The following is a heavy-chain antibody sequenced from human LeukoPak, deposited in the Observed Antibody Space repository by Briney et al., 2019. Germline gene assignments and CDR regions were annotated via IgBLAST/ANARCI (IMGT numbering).Heavy chain of an antibody. CDR2: INQDGSQK. D-gene: IGHD1-7*01. V-gene: IGHV3-7*01. J-gene: IGHJ5*02. Sequence: GGSLRLSCAASGFTFSSHWISWVRQAPGKGLEWVAHINQDGSQKSYVDSMEGRFAISRDNAKNSLYLEMNSLRAEDTGTYYCARWRSHQSELDLWGQGTQATISS. CDR1: GFTFSSHW. CDR3: ARWRSHQSELDL.